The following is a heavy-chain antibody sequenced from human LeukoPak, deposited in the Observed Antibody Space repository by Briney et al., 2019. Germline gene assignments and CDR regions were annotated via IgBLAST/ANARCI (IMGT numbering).Heavy chain of an antibody. D-gene: IGHD2/OR15-2a*01. Sequence: SDTLSLTCGVSGYSISNSNWWGWIRQPPGKGLEWIGYIDYGGSTNYNPSLKSRATVSVDTSRNQFSLKLSSVTALDTAVYYCARFNSTYYYYDYWGQGTLVTVSS. V-gene: IGHV4-28*06. J-gene: IGHJ4*02. CDR3: ARFNSTYYYYDY. CDR2: IDYGGST. CDR1: GYSISNSNW.